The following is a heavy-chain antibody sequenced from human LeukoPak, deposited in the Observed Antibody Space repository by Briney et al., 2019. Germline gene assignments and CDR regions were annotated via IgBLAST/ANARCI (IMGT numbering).Heavy chain of an antibody. CDR1: GGSISSHY. J-gene: IGHJ3*02. Sequence: SETLSLTCTVSGGSISSHYWSWIRQPPGKGLEWIGYIYYSGSTYYNPSLKSRVTISVDTSKNQFSLKLSSVTAADTAVYYCARGDSSGYYAAFDIWGQGTMVTVSS. CDR2: IYYSGST. D-gene: IGHD3-22*01. V-gene: IGHV4-59*11. CDR3: ARGDSSGYYAAFDI.